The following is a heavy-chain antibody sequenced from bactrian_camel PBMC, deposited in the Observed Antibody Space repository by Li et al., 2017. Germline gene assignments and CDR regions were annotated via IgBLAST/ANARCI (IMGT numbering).Heavy chain of an antibody. CDR3: AYDAWTRTCEADYTDYDLSVGY. D-gene: IGHD4*01. CDR1: GVTAAGYA. V-gene: IGHV3S55*01. J-gene: IGHJ6*01. Sequence: HVQLVESGGASVQAGGSLRLSCPLNGVTAAGYAAGWFRRTPKNERVGKEREGVAGIDSGGDTFYADSVKGRFTISLDNAKNTLYLQMNSLKPEDTAMYYCAYDAWTRTCEADYTDYDLSVGYWGQGTQVTVS. CDR2: IDSGGDT.